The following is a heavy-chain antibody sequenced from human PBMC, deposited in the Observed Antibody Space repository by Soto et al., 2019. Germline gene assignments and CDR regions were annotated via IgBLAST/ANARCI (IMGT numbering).Heavy chain of an antibody. CDR1: GFTFSSYG. CDR3: AKGGPGYSGSFYYYYGMDV. V-gene: IGHV3-30*18. D-gene: IGHD5-12*01. Sequence: GGSLRLSCAASGFTFSSYGMHWVRQAPGKGLEWVAVISYDGSNKYYADSVKGRFTISRDNSKNTRYLQMNSLRAEDTAVYYCAKGGPGYSGSFYYYYGMDVWGQGTTVTVS. J-gene: IGHJ6*02. CDR2: ISYDGSNK.